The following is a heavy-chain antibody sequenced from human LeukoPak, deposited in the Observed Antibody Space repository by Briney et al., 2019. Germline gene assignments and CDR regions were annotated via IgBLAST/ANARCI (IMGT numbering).Heavy chain of an antibody. J-gene: IGHJ4*02. CDR1: GGTFSSYA. CDR3: AREWSVAGIFDY. CDR2: IIPIFGTA. V-gene: IGHV1-69*13. D-gene: IGHD6-19*01. Sequence: GASVKVSCTASGGTFSSYAISWVRQAPGQGLEWMGGIIPIFGTANYAQKFQGRVTITADESTSTAYMELSSLRSEDTAVYYCAREWSVAGIFDYWGQGTLVTVSS.